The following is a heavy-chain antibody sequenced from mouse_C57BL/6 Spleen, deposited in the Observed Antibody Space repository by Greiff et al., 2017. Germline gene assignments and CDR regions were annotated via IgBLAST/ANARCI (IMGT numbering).Heavy chain of an antibody. CDR1: GFNIKDAY. CDR3: TMTTVVAKDWYFDV. CDR2: IDPENGDT. Sequence: VQLQQSGAELVRPGASVKLSCTASGFNIKDAYMHWVKQRPEQGLEWIGWIDPENGDTESASQFQGKATITADTSSNTAYLQLSSLTSEDTAVYSCTMTTVVAKDWYFDVWGTGTTVTVSS. D-gene: IGHD1-1*01. V-gene: IGHV14-4*01. J-gene: IGHJ1*03.